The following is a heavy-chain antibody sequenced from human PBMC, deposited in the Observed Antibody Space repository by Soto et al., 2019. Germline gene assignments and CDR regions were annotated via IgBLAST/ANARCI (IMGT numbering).Heavy chain of an antibody. J-gene: IGHJ4*02. Sequence: GGSLSLSCAASGFTFSSYARGWFRQVPGKGLEWVAVVSIGGSTHYADSVRGRFTISRDNSKNTLSLQMNSLTAEDTAVYFCAKRRGAGGHFDYWGQGALVTVSS. V-gene: IGHV3-23*01. D-gene: IGHD2-15*01. CDR3: AKRRGAGGHFDY. CDR1: GFTFSSYA. CDR2: VSIGGST.